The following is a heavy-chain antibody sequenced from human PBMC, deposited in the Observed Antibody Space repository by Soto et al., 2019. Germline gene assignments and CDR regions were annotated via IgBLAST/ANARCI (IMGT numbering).Heavy chain of an antibody. Sequence: QVHLVESGGGVAQPGRSLRLSCAASGSIFTGYGMHWVRLAPGKGLEWVAVIWFDGSNKYYADSVKGRFTISRDNSKNMLYLQMNSLRVEDTAVYYCARDVIGGPTFHGYLDFWGQGTLVTVSS. CDR3: ARDVIGGPTFHGYLDF. CDR2: IWFDGSNK. V-gene: IGHV3-33*01. CDR1: GSIFTGYG. J-gene: IGHJ4*02. D-gene: IGHD2-21*01.